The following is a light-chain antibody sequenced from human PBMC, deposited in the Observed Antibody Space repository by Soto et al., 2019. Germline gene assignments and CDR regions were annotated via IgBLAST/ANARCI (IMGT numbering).Light chain of an antibody. V-gene: IGKV1-39*01. Sequence: DIQMTQSPSSLSASVGDRVTITCRASQTISIYLNWYQQKPGKAPKLLIYAASNLQSGVPSRFSGSGSGTDFTLPISSLQTEDFATYYCQQSYSTPPTFGQGTKVEIK. CDR2: AAS. CDR1: QTISIY. J-gene: IGKJ1*01. CDR3: QQSYSTPPT.